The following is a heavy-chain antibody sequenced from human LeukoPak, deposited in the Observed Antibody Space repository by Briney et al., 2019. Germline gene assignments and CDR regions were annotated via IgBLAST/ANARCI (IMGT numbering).Heavy chain of an antibody. V-gene: IGHV3-33*06. J-gene: IGHJ4*02. D-gene: IGHD1-26*01. CDR3: AKPTRGSGSFLIGY. Sequence: PGGXXRLSCAASGFTFSSCGMHWVRQAPGKGLEWVAVIWNDGSYKYYADSVKGRFTISRDNSKKTLYMEMNSLRAEDTAVYYCAKPTRGSGSFLIGYWGQGTLVTVSS. CDR1: GFTFSSCG. CDR2: IWNDGSYK.